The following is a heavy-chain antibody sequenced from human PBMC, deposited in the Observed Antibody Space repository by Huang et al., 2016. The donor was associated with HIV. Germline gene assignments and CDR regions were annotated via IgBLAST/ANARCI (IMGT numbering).Heavy chain of an antibody. CDR1: GFIFSNFG. CDR3: AKESRWFSDFDQ. V-gene: IGHV3-30*18. D-gene: IGHD2-15*01. J-gene: IGHJ5*02. Sequence: QVQLVESGGGVVQPGTSLRLSCAASGFIFSNFGMHWVRQAPGKGLEWAAVISYDGRSDRYSDSVKGRFTISRDNDKNTLSLEMNRLRHDDTAVYYCAKESRWFSDFDQWGQGTLVTVSS. CDR2: ISYDGRSD.